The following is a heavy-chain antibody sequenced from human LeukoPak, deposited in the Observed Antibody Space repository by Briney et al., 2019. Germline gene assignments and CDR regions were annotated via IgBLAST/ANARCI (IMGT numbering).Heavy chain of an antibody. CDR2: ISSSSYI. J-gene: IGHJ4*02. V-gene: IGHV3-21*01. CDR1: GFTFSSYS. Sequence: GGSLRLSCAASGFTFSSYSMNWVRQAPGKGLEWVSSISSSSYIYYAVSVKSRFTISRDKAKNSLYLQMNSLRAEDTAVYLCARALFSSSSSVSGGGWGQGTLVTVSS. CDR3: ARALFSSSSSVSGGG. D-gene: IGHD6-6*01.